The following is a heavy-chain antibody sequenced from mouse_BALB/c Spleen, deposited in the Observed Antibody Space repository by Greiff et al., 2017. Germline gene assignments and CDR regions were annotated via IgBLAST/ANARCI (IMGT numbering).Heavy chain of an antibody. D-gene: IGHD2-1*01. J-gene: IGHJ2*01. Sequence: EVKLMESGGGLVKPGGSLKLSCAASGFTFSSYAMSWVRQTPEKRLEWVASISSGGSTYYPDSVKGRFTISRDNARNILYLQMSSLRSEDTAMYYCARGGGNYGFDYWGQGTTLTVSS. V-gene: IGHV5-6-5*01. CDR3: ARGGGNYGFDY. CDR1: GFTFSSYA. CDR2: ISSGGST.